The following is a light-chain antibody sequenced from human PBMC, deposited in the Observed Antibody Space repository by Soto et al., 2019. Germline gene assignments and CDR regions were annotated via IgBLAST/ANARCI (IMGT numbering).Light chain of an antibody. V-gene: IGKV3-20*01. J-gene: IGKJ3*01. CDR1: QSVDSSY. CDR2: RAS. Sequence: VVLTQSPGTLSLSPGEGVTLSCRASQSVDSSYMAWYQHQRVQAPRLLIYRASYRSTGIPDRFSGGGSGTDFTLNVSRLEPEDSAVYYCQHFGHSPLCAFGPGTKVQIK. CDR3: QHFGHSPLCA.